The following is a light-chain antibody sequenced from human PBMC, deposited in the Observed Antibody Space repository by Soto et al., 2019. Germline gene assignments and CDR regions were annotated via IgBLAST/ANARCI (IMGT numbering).Light chain of an antibody. J-gene: IGLJ1*01. Sequence: QSVLTQPPSASGTPGQRVTISCSGSSSSIGSNSVNWYQQLPRTAPKVLIYTNNQRPSGVPDRFSGSKSGTSASLAISGLQSEDEADYYCAAWDGSLHVYVFGTGTKLTVL. CDR2: TNN. V-gene: IGLV1-44*01. CDR3: AAWDGSLHVYV. CDR1: SSSIGSNS.